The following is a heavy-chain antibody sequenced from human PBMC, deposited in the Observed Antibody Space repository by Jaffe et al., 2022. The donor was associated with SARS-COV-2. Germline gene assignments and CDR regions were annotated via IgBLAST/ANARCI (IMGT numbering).Heavy chain of an antibody. Sequence: QVQLQESGPGLVKPSETLSLTCTVSGGSISSYYWSWIRQPPGKGLEWIGYIYYSGSTNYNPSLKSRVTISVDTSKNQFSLKLSSVTAADTAVYYCARRAYYYDSSGYYYGFDPWGQGTLVTVSS. CDR3: ARRAYYYDSSGYYYGFDP. V-gene: IGHV4-59*01. CDR1: GGSISSYY. D-gene: IGHD3-22*01. J-gene: IGHJ5*02. CDR2: IYYSGST.